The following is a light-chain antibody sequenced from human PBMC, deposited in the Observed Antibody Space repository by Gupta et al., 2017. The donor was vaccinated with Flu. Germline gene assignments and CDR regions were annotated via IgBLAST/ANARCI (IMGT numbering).Light chain of an antibody. V-gene: IGKV3-20*01. CDR2: DAS. Sequence: EIVWTQSPGTLSLSPGERATLSCRASQSVSSNFLGWYQQKPGQAPRLLIYDASNRATGIPDRFSGSGSGTDFTLTISRREPEDFAVYFCQQYGGAPPDTFGQGTQLEIK. J-gene: IGKJ5*01. CDR1: QSVSSNF. CDR3: QQYGGAPPDT.